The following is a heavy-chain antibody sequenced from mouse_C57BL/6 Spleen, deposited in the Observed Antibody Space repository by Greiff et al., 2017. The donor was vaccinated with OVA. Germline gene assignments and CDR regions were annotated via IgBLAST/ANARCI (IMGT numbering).Heavy chain of an antibody. V-gene: IGHV1-80*01. CDR1: GYAFSSYW. Sequence: QVQLKQSGAELVKPGASVKISCKASGYAFSSYWMNWVKQRPGKGLEWIGQIYPGDGDTNYNGKFKGKATLTADKSSSTAYMQLSSLTSEDSAVYFCSRLYYDYDGGYAMDYWGQGTSVTVSS. CDR3: SRLYYDYDGGYAMDY. J-gene: IGHJ4*01. D-gene: IGHD2-4*01. CDR2: IYPGDGDT.